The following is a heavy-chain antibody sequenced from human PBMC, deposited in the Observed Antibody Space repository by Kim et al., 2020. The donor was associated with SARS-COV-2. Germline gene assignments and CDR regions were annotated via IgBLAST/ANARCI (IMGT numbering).Heavy chain of an antibody. Sequence: GGSLRLSCAASGFTFSSYGMHWVRQAPGKGLEWVAVIWYDGSYKYYADSVKGRFTISRDNSKNTLYLQMNSLRAEDTAVYYCARDISAVVVIFSFDYWGQGTLVTVSS. D-gene: IGHD3-22*01. V-gene: IGHV3-33*01. J-gene: IGHJ4*02. CDR1: GFTFSSYG. CDR2: IWYDGSYK. CDR3: ARDISAVVVIFSFDY.